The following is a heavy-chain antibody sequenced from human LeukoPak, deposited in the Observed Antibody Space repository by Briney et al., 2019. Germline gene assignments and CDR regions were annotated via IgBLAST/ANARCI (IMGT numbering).Heavy chain of an antibody. CDR1: GFTFSSYA. D-gene: IGHD2-15*01. CDR3: AKVIVVVVPATKLDY. V-gene: IGHV3-23*01. CDR2: ISDSGGST. J-gene: IGHJ4*02. Sequence: GGSLRLSCAASGFTFSSYAMSWVRQAPGKGLEWVSAISDSGGSTYYADSVKGRFTISRDNSKNTLYLQMNSLRAEDTAVYYCAKVIVVVVPATKLDYWGQGTLVTDSS.